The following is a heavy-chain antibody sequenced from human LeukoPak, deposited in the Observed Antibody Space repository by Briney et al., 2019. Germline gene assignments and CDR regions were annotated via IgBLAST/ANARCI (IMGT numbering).Heavy chain of an antibody. CDR3: AKTTYGDYLQGDPL. V-gene: IGHV3-23*01. CDR2: ISGSGGST. J-gene: IGHJ4*02. CDR1: GFTFSSYA. Sequence: PEGSLRLSCAASGFTFSSYAMSWVRQAPGKGLEWVSAISGSGGSTYYADSVKGRFTISRDNSKNTLYLQMNSLRAEDTAVYYCAKTTYGDYLQGDPLWGQGTLVTVSS. D-gene: IGHD4-17*01.